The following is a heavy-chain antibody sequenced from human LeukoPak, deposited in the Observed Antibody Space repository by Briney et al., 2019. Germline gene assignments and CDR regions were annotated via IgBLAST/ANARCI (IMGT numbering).Heavy chain of an antibody. J-gene: IGHJ4*02. CDR3: VRDGDAYNFDF. V-gene: IGHV3-23*01. D-gene: IGHD5-24*01. CDR1: GFTFSSSA. Sequence: GGSLRLSCAASGFTFSSSAMSWVRQAPGKGLEWVSAISNNGGYTNYADSVKGRFTISRDNARNTLSLHMISLRAEDTAVYFCVRDGDAYNFDFWGQGVLVTVSS. CDR2: ISNNGGYT.